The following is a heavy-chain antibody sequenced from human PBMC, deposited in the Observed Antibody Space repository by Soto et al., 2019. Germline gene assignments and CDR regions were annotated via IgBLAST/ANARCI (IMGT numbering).Heavy chain of an antibody. Sequence: SETLSLTCTVSGGSIISTDHYFVCIRQPPWNGLEWLGSIYYAGSTFHNPSLKRRATISVDTSRNQFSLRLSSVTASDTAVYYCARLVFHCLRGSCDDYNFYGLDVWGQGTTVTVSS. J-gene: IGHJ6*02. D-gene: IGHD2-15*01. V-gene: IGHV4-39*01. CDR2: IYYAGST. CDR3: ARLVFHCLRGSCDDYNFYGLDV. CDR1: GGSIISTDHY.